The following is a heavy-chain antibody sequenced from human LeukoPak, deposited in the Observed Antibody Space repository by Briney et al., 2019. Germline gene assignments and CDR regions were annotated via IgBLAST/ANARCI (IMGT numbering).Heavy chain of an antibody. CDR1: GFTISFYW. CDR3: ARARAITGTTSFDY. Sequence: PGGSLRLSCAASGFTISFYWMSWVRQAPGKGLEWVANINQVASEKNYVDSVKGRFTISRDNAKNSLYLQMNSLRAEDTAVYYCARARAITGTTSFDYWGQGTLVTVSS. J-gene: IGHJ4*02. D-gene: IGHD1-7*01. CDR2: INQVASEK. V-gene: IGHV3-7*02.